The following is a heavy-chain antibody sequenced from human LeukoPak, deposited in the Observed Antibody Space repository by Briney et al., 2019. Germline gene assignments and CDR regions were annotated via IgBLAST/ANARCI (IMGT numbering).Heavy chain of an antibody. J-gene: IGHJ6*02. CDR2: IYYSGST. CDR1: GGSISSGGYY. Sequence: PSETLSLTCTVSGGSISSGGYYWSWIRLHPGKGLEWIGYIYYSGSTYYNPSLKSRVTISVDTSKNQFSLKLSSVTAADTAVYYCATLPVEQNYGMDVWGQGTTVTVSS. V-gene: IGHV4-30-4*08. CDR3: ATLPVEQNYGMDV. D-gene: IGHD1-26*01.